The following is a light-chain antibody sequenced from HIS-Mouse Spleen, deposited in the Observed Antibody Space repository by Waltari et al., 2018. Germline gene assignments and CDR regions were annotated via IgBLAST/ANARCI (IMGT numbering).Light chain of an antibody. J-gene: IGLJ2*01. Sequence: QSALTQPASVSGSPGQSITISCTGTSSDVGGYNYVSWYQQHPGKAPKLMIYGVSNRPAGVSNRFSGSKAGNTASLTISGRQAEDEADYYCSSYTSSSTPVVFGGGTKLTVL. V-gene: IGLV2-14*01. CDR1: SSDVGGYNY. CDR2: GVS. CDR3: SSYTSSSTPVV.